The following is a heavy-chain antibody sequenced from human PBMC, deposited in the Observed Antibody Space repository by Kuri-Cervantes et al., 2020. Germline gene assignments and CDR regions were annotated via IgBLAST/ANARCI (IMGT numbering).Heavy chain of an antibody. J-gene: IGHJ4*02. CDR3: ARGRDYYGSGSYRLDY. Sequence: SETLSLTCAVSGYSISSGYYWGWIRQPPGKGLEWIGSIYHSGSTNYNPSLKSRVTISVDTSKNQFSLKLSSVTAADTAVYYCARGRDYYGSGSYRLDYWGQGTLVTVSS. CDR2: IYHSGST. D-gene: IGHD3-10*01. CDR1: GYSISSGYY. V-gene: IGHV4-38-2*01.